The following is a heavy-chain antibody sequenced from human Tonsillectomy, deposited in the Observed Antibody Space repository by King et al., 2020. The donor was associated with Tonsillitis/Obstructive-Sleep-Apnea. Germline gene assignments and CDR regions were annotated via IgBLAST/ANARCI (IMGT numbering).Heavy chain of an antibody. CDR2: ISYDGSNK. D-gene: IGHD2-8*01. CDR1: GFTFSSYT. J-gene: IGHJ5*02. V-gene: IGHV3-30*04. CDR3: AREGIVLMVYGGWFDP. Sequence: QVQLVESGGGVVQPGRSLRLSCAASGFTFSSYTMHWVRQAPGKGLEWVAVISYDGSNKHYADSMKGRFTISRDNSKNTLYLQMNSLRAEETAVYYCAREGIVLMVYGGWFDPWGQGTLVTVSS.